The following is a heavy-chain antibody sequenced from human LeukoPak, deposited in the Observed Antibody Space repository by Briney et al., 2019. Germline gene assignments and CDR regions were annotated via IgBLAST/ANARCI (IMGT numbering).Heavy chain of an antibody. CDR2: TYYRSKFSL. J-gene: IGHJ4*02. V-gene: IGHV6-1*01. CDR1: GDSIFTNNVA. CDR3: ARGKYTSFDN. Sequence: SQTLSLTCAISGDSIFTNNVAWNWIRQSPSRGLEWLGRTYYRSKFSLDYAVSVKSRITINADTSKNQFSLQLSSVTPEDTAVYYCARGKYTSFDNWGQGTLVTVSS. D-gene: IGHD6-6*01.